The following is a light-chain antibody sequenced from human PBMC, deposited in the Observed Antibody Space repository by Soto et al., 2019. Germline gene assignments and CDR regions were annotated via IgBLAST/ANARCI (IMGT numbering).Light chain of an antibody. CDR1: QDISTW. Sequence: IQMTQSPSSVSASVGDRVTITCRASQDISTWLAWFQQKPGEAPRFLIYSASTLHSGVPSRFSGSGSGTDFTLTISSLQPEDFATYYCQQGNSFPLTFGRGTKVEIK. J-gene: IGKJ4*01. CDR3: QQGNSFPLT. V-gene: IGKV1-12*01. CDR2: SAS.